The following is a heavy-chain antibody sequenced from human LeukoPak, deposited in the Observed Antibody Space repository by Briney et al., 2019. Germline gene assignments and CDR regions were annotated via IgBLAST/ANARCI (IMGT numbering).Heavy chain of an antibody. Sequence: GGSLRLSCAASGFSFRDYYMSWIRQAPGKGLEWVSYISSSGDTMSYADSVRGRFTISRDNAKNSLYLQMSSLRAEDAAIYYCARVMGNYASDYWGQGALVTVSS. CDR3: ARVMGNYASDY. J-gene: IGHJ4*02. D-gene: IGHD1-7*01. CDR2: ISSSGDTM. CDR1: GFSFRDYY. V-gene: IGHV3-11*04.